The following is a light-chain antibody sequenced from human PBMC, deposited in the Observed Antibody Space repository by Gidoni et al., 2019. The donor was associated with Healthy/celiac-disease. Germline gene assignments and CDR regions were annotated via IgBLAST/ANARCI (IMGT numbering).Light chain of an antibody. J-gene: IGKJ4*01. CDR1: QSVSSY. CDR2: AAS. Sequence: DIVLKQSPATRSLSPGERATLSCSASQSVSSYLAWYQQKPGQAPRLLIYAASNRASGIPARFSGSGSGTDFTLTISSLEPEDFAVYYCQQRCNWPLTFGGGTKVEIK. CDR3: QQRCNWPLT. V-gene: IGKV3-11*01.